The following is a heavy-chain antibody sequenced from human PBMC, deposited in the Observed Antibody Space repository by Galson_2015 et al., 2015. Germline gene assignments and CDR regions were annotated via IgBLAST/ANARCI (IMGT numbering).Heavy chain of an antibody. D-gene: IGHD6-19*01. V-gene: IGHV3-23*01. Sequence: SLRLSCAASGFTFSTYAMSWVRQAPGQGLEWVSTISASGKSTYYADSVKGRFTISRDNSRNTLFLQMSSLRADDTAVYYCAKHLFTKYSSAESWGQGTLVTVSS. CDR2: ISASGKST. J-gene: IGHJ5*02. CDR1: GFTFSTYA. CDR3: AKHLFTKYSSAES.